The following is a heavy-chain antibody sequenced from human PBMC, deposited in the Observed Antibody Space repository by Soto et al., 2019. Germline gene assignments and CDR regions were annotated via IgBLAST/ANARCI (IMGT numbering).Heavy chain of an antibody. CDR2: ISYDGSNK. J-gene: IGHJ6*02. CDR3: AKDGCGYFDCLFRMDV. CDR1: GFTFSSYG. Sequence: GGSLRLSCAASGFTFSSYGMHWVRQAPGKGLEWVAVISYDGSNKYYADSVKGRFTISRDNSKNTLYLQMNSLRAEDTAVYYCAKDGCGYFDCLFRMDVWGQGTTVTVSS. V-gene: IGHV3-30*18. D-gene: IGHD3-9*01.